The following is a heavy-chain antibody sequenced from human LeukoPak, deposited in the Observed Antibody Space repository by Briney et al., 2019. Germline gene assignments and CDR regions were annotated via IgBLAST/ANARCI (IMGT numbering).Heavy chain of an antibody. J-gene: IGHJ4*02. CDR2: IRYDGSNE. CDR1: GFTFRSYG. Sequence: GGSLRLSCAASGFTFRSYGMYWVRQAPGKGLEWVAFIRYDGSNECYADSVKGRFTISRDNAKNTLYLQMNSLRAEDTAVYYCAREFEYYYDSSGYYYWGQGTLVTVSS. CDR3: AREFEYYYDSSGYYY. D-gene: IGHD3-22*01. V-gene: IGHV3-30*02.